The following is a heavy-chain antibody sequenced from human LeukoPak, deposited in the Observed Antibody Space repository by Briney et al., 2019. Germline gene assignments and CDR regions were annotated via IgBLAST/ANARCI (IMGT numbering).Heavy chain of an antibody. CDR1: GFTFDDYA. D-gene: IGHD2-15*01. Sequence: GRSLRLSCAASGFTFDDYAMHWVRQAPGKGLEWVSSISTSGPSIFYTHSVKGRFTISRDNAKNSLYLQMNNLRAEDTAVYYCAKGVGYCSGGSCQQFDYWGQGTLVTVSS. V-gene: IGHV3-21*01. CDR2: ISTSGPSI. CDR3: AKGVGYCSGGSCQQFDY. J-gene: IGHJ4*02.